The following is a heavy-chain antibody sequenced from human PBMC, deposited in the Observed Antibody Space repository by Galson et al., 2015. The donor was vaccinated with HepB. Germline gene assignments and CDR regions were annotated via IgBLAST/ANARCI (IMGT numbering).Heavy chain of an antibody. CDR2: IIPIFGTA. CDR3: ATERLGLLSSGYWFDP. V-gene: IGHV1-69*13. Sequence: SVKVSCKASGGTFSSYAISWVRQAPGQGLEWMGGIIPIFGTANYAQKFQGRVTITADESTSTAYMELSSLRSEDTAVYYCATERLGLLSSGYWFDPWGQGTLVTVSS. CDR1: GGTFSSYA. D-gene: IGHD3-22*01. J-gene: IGHJ5*02.